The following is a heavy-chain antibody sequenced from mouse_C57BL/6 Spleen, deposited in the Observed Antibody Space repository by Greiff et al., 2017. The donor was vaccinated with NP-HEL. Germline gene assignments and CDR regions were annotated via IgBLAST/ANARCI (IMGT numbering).Heavy chain of an antibody. CDR3: ARDYYDGYYPYAMDY. Sequence: VQLQQSGAELARPGASVKLSCKASGYTFTSYGISWVKQRTGQGLEWIGEIYPRSGNTYYNEKFKGKATLTADKSSSTAYMELRSLTSEDSAVYFCARDYYDGYYPYAMDYWGQGTSVTVSS. V-gene: IGHV1-81*01. D-gene: IGHD2-3*01. J-gene: IGHJ4*01. CDR2: IYPRSGNT. CDR1: GYTFTSYG.